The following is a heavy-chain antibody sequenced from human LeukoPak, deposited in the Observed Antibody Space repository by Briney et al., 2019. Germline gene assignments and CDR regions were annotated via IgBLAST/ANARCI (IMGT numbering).Heavy chain of an antibody. J-gene: IGHJ5*02. CDR3: ARVDRAAAGHNWFDP. V-gene: IGHV1-2*02. CDR2: INPNSGGT. Sequence: ASVKVSCKASGYTFTGYYMHWVRQAPGQGLEWIGWINPNSGGTNYAQKLQGRVTMTTDTSTSTVYMELRSLRSDDTAVYYCARVDRAAAGHNWFDPWGQGTLVTVSS. CDR1: GYTFTGYY. D-gene: IGHD6-13*01.